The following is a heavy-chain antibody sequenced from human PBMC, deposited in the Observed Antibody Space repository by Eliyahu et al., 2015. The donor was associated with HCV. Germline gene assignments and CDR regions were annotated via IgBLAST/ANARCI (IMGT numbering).Heavy chain of an antibody. CDR2: ISSSGSTI. V-gene: IGHV3-48*03. CDR3: ARMYGDYLRPRGVAGFDY. J-gene: IGHJ4*02. Sequence: NWVRQAPGKGLEWVSYISSSGSTIYYADSVKGRFTISRDNAKNSLYLQMNSLRAEDTAVYYCARMYGDYLRPRGVAGFDYWGQGTLVTLSS. D-gene: IGHD4-17*01.